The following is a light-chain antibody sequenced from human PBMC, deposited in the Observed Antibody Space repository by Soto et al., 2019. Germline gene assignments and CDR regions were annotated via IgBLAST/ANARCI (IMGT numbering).Light chain of an antibody. V-gene: IGKV1-27*01. Sequence: DIQMIQSPSSLAASVGDRVTITCRASQGIIDYLAWYQQKPGKAPKLLIYAASTLQSGVPSRFSGSGAGTDFTLTISSLQPEDAATYYCQKYNSAPRTFGQGTKVEIK. CDR1: QGIIDY. J-gene: IGKJ1*01. CDR2: AAS. CDR3: QKYNSAPRT.